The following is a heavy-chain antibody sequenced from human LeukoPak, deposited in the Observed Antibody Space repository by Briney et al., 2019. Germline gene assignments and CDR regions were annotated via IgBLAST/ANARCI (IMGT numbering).Heavy chain of an antibody. CDR1: GFTFSNAW. CDR3: TAPGYSSSWLNHYYYGMDV. J-gene: IGHJ6*02. CDR2: IKSKTDGGTT. Sequence: GGSLRLSCAASGFTFSNAWMSWVRQAPGKGLEWVGRIKSKTDGGTTDYAAPVKGRFTISRDDSKNTLYLQMNSLKTEDTAVYYCTAPGYSSSWLNHYYYGMDVWGQGTTVTVSS. D-gene: IGHD6-13*01. V-gene: IGHV3-15*01.